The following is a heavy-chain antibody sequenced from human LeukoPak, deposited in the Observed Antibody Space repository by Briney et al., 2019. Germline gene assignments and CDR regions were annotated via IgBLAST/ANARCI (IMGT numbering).Heavy chain of an antibody. CDR2: IYYSGST. CDR1: GGSISSYY. D-gene: IGHD1-1*01. V-gene: IGHV4-59*01. CDR3: AREGLTTIGVIDV. Sequence: PSETLSLTCTVSGGSISSYYWSWIRPPPGKGLEGIGYIYYSGSTNYNPSLMSRVTISVDTSKNQFSLKLSSVTAADTAVYYCAREGLTTIGVIDVWGKGTTVTVSS. J-gene: IGHJ6*03.